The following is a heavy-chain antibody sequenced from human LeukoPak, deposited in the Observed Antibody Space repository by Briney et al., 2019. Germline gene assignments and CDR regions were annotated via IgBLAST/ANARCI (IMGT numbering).Heavy chain of an antibody. CDR3: ARDRDIAVAGIDY. V-gene: IGHV1-2*02. CDR1: GYTFTVYY. J-gene: IGHJ4*02. CDR2: INPNNGGT. Sequence: ASVTLSFTASGYTFTVYYMHWVRHAPGQGHELMGWINPNNGGTTYSQQSQGRVTMTRDTSISTAYMELSRLRSDDTAVYYCARDRDIAVAGIDYWGQGSLATVYS. D-gene: IGHD6-19*01.